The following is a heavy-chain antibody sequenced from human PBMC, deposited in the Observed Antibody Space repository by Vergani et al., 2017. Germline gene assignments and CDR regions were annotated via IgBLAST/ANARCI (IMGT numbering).Heavy chain of an antibody. J-gene: IGHJ5*02. V-gene: IGHV4-59*01. CDR1: GGSISSYY. Sequence: QVQLQESGPGLVKPSETLPLTCTVSGGSISSYYWSWIRQPPGKGLEWIGYIYYSGSTNYNPSLKSRVTISVDTSKNQFSLKLSSVTAADTAVYYCAKVITGTAYNWFDPWGQGTLVTVSS. CDR2: IYYSGST. CDR3: AKVITGTAYNWFDP. D-gene: IGHD1-20*01.